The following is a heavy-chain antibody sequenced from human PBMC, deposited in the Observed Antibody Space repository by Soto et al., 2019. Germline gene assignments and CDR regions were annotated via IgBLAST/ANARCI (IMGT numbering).Heavy chain of an antibody. CDR3: ARETRDPIVGATGEFDY. CDR2: IYYSGST. D-gene: IGHD1-26*01. Sequence: PSETLSLTCTVSGGSISSGGYYWSWIRQHPGRGLEWIGYIYYSGSTYYNPSLKSRVTISVDTSKNQSSLKLSSVTAADTAVYYCARETRDPIVGATGEFDYWGQGTLVTVSS. J-gene: IGHJ4*02. CDR1: GGSISSGGYY. V-gene: IGHV4-31*03.